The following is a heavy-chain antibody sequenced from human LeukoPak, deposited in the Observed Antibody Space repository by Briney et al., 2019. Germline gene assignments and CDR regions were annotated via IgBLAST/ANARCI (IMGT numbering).Heavy chain of an antibody. V-gene: IGHV4-39*01. Sequence: SETLSLTCTVSGGSISSSSYDWGWIRQPPGKGLEWIGSIYYSGSTYYNPSRNSRVTISVDTSKNQYSLKLSYVTAADTAVYYCALLYYDFWSGYYRLENVWGKGTPVTVSS. CDR3: ALLYYDFWSGYYRLENV. CDR1: GGSISSSSYD. J-gene: IGHJ6*04. CDR2: IYYSGST. D-gene: IGHD3-3*01.